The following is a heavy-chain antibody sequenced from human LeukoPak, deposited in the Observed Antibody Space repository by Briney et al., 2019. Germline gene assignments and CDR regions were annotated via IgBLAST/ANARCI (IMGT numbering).Heavy chain of an antibody. D-gene: IGHD2-15*01. CDR2: VYTDDSDT. CDR1: GYRFTSYW. CDR3: ARRSSGRFFDF. V-gene: IGHV5-51*01. Sequence: GESLKISCKGSGYRFTSYWIGWVRQMPGKGLEWRGIVYTDDSDTTYSPSFQGQVTISADKSISTAYLQWSSLKASDTAMYYCARRSSGRFFDFWGQGTLVTVSS. J-gene: IGHJ4*02.